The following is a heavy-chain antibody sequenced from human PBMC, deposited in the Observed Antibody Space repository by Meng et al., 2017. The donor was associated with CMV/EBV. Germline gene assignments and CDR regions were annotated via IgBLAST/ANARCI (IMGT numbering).Heavy chain of an antibody. D-gene: IGHD3-3*01. V-gene: IGHV3-7*01. CDR3: ARVSDFWTEGGLDY. CDR2: IKQDGGEK. CDR1: GFTFSSYW. J-gene: IGHJ4*02. Sequence: GESLKISCAASGFTFSSYWMSWVRQAPGKGLEWVANIKQDGGEKYYVDSVKGRFTISRDNAKNSLYLQMNSLRAEDTAAYYCARVSDFWTEGGLDYWGQGTLVTVSS.